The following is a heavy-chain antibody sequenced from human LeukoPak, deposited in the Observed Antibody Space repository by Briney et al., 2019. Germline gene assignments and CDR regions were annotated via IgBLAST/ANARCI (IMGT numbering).Heavy chain of an antibody. Sequence: PSETLSLTCAVYGGSFSGYYWSWIRQPPGKGLERIGEINHSGSTNYNPSLKSRVTISVDTSKNQFSLKLSSVTAADTAVYYCARDLAAAGRTGMGDYWGQGTLVTVSS. J-gene: IGHJ4*02. CDR2: INHSGST. V-gene: IGHV4-34*01. D-gene: IGHD6-13*01. CDR3: ARDLAAAGRTGMGDY. CDR1: GGSFSGYY.